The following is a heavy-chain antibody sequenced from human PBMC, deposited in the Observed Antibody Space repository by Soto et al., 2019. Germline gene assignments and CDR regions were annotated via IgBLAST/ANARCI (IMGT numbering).Heavy chain of an antibody. CDR3: ASTNCSGGSCYGRDYYYMDV. CDR1: GGRFTSSW. CDR2: IYPGDSDT. J-gene: IGHJ6*03. Sequence: GASLKISGEGSGGRFTSSWSGWVRQKHGKGLEWMGIIYPGDSDTRYSPSFQGQVTISADKSISTAYLQWSSLKASDTAMYYCASTNCSGGSCYGRDYYYMDVWGKGTTVTVSS. D-gene: IGHD2-15*01. V-gene: IGHV5-51*01.